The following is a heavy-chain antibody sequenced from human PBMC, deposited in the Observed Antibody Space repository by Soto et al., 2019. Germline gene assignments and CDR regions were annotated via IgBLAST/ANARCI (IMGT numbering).Heavy chain of an antibody. V-gene: IGHV3-15*05. CDR2: VQRNLDGGTA. J-gene: IGHJ4*02. CDR1: GFTFSETW. Sequence: EVQLLESGGGLVKPGESLRISCAGSGFTFSETWMNWVRQVPGEGLEWVGRVQRNLDGGTAEYAAAVRGRFIISRDDSRSTVYLQMSSLKSEDTAVYYSTVDMWRSSVAADDYWGPGILVTVSS. D-gene: IGHD6-19*01. CDR3: TVDMWRSSVAADDY.